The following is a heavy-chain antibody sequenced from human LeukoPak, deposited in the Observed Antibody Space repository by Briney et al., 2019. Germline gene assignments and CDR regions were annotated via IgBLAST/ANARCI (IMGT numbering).Heavy chain of an antibody. J-gene: IGHJ5*02. D-gene: IGHD3-10*01. CDR3: ARQALRITGFDP. V-gene: IGHV4-59*08. Sequence: SETLSLTCTVSGGSISSYYWSWIRQPPGKGLEWIGYIYYSGSTNYNPSLKSRVTISVDTSKNQFSLKLSSVTAADTAVYYCARQALRITGFDPWGQGTLVTVSS. CDR2: IYYSGST. CDR1: GGSISSYY.